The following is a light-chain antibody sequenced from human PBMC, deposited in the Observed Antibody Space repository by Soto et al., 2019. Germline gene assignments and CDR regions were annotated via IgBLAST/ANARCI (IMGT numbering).Light chain of an antibody. CDR2: EDN. J-gene: IGLJ2*01. Sequence: QSALTQPASVSGSPGQSITISCTGTSSDVGNYDLVSWFQHHPGKAPQLIIYEDNKRPSGVSNRFSGSKSGKTASLTISGLQAEDEADYYCCSYAGSYTIFGGGTKLTVL. V-gene: IGLV2-23*01. CDR1: SSDVGNYDL. CDR3: CSYAGSYTI.